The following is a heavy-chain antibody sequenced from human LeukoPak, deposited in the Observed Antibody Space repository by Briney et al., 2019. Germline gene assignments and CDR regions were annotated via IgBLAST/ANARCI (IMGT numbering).Heavy chain of an antibody. D-gene: IGHD3-9*01. Sequence: YPSETLSLTCTVSGGSISSGGYYWSWIRQHPGKGLEWIGYIYYSGSTYYNPSLKSRVTISVDTSKNQFSLKLSSVTAADTAVYYCARADDTLTGYQYDYWGQGTLVTVSS. V-gene: IGHV4-31*03. CDR2: IYYSGST. CDR1: GGSISSGGYY. J-gene: IGHJ4*02. CDR3: ARADDTLTGYQYDY.